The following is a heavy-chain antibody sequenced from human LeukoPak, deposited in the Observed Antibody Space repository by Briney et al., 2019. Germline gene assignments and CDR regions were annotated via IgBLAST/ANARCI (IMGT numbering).Heavy chain of an antibody. V-gene: IGHV1-18*01. CDR2: ISAYNGNT. J-gene: IGHJ4*02. D-gene: IGHD3-22*01. CDR1: GYTFTSYG. Sequence: GASVKVSCKASGYTFTSYGISWVRQAPGQGLEWMGWISAYNGNTNYAQKLQGRVTMTTDTSTSTAYMELRSLRSDDTAVYYCARGPHYYDSSGYWNYWGQGTLVTVSS. CDR3: ARGPHYYDSSGYWNY.